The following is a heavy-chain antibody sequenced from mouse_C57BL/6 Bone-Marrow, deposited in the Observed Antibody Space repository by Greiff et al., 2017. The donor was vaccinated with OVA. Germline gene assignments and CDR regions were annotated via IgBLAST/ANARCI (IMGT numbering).Heavy chain of an antibody. D-gene: IGHD1-1*01. CDR1: GYTFTSYW. CDR2: IHPNSGST. J-gene: IGHJ2*01. V-gene: IGHV1-64*01. Sequence: QVQLQQPGAELVKPGASVKLSCKASGYTFTSYWMHWVKQRPGQGLEWIGIIHPNSGSTNYNEKFKSKTTLTVDKSSSTAYMQLSSLTSEDSAVYYCARATTVVVGFDYWGQGTTLTVSS. CDR3: ARATTVVVGFDY.